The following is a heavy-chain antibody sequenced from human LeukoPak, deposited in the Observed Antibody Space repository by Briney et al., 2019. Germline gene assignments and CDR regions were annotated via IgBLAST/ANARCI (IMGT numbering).Heavy chain of an antibody. CDR3: ARESVVGATNPDYYYGMDV. V-gene: IGHV1-46*01. CDR1: GYTFTSYY. D-gene: IGHD1-26*01. J-gene: IGHJ6*02. CDR2: INPSGGST. Sequence: GASVKVSCKAFGYTFTSYYMHWVRQAPGQGLEWMGIINPSGGSTSYAQRFQGRVTLTRDTSTSTVYMELSSLRSEDTAVHYCARESVVGATNPDYYYGMDVWGQGTTVTVSS.